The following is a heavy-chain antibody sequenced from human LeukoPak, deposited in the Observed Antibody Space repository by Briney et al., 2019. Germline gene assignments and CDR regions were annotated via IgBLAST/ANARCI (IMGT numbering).Heavy chain of an antibody. Sequence: EGSLRLSCAASGFTFSSYSMNCVRQAPGKGLEWVSSISSSSSYIYYADSVKGRFTISRDNAKNSLYLQMNSLRAEDTAVYYCARALSYSSSWYFDYGGQGTLVTVSS. V-gene: IGHV3-21*01. CDR3: ARALSYSSSWYFDY. CDR2: ISSSSSYI. CDR1: GFTFSSYS. J-gene: IGHJ4*02. D-gene: IGHD6-13*01.